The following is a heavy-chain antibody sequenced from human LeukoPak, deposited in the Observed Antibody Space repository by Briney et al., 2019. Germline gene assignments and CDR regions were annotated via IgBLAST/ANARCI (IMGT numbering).Heavy chain of an antibody. J-gene: IGHJ4*02. D-gene: IGHD2-8*01. Sequence: PGGSLRLSCAASGFTFSSYSMNWVRQAPGKGLEWVSSISSSSSYIYYADSVKGRFTISRDNAKNSLYLQMNSLRAEDTAVYYCAREARDLRNGVDYWAREPWSPSPQ. CDR1: GFTFSSYS. CDR2: ISSSSSYI. V-gene: IGHV3-21*01. CDR3: AREARDLRNGVDY.